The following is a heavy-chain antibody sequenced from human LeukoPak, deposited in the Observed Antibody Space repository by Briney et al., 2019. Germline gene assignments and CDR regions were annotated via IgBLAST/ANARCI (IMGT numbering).Heavy chain of an antibody. Sequence: PSETLSLTCTVSGGSISSYYWSWIRQPPGKGLEWIGYIYYSGSTNYNPSLKSRVTISVDTSKNQFSLKLSSVTAADTAVYYCAGYDFWSGYRFDYWGQGTLVTVSS. D-gene: IGHD3-3*01. CDR2: IYYSGST. CDR1: GGSISSYY. CDR3: AGYDFWSGYRFDY. V-gene: IGHV4-59*01. J-gene: IGHJ4*02.